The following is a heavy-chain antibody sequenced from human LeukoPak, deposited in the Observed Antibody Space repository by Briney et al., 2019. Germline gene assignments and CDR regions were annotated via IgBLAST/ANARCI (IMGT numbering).Heavy chain of an antibody. D-gene: IGHD3-22*01. J-gene: IGHJ4*02. CDR3: AKDYYYDSSDPFDY. V-gene: IGHV3-9*03. Sequence: SRSLRLSCAASGFTFDDYAMHWVRQAPGKGLEWVSGISWNSGSIGYADSVKGRFTISRDNAKNSLYLQMNSLRAEDMALYYCAKDYYYDSSDPFDYWGQGTLVTVSS. CDR1: GFTFDDYA. CDR2: ISWNSGSI.